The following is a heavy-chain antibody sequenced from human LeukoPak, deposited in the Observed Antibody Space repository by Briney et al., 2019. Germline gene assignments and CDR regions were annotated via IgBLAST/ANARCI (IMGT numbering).Heavy chain of an antibody. CDR2: IFYSGYT. CDR1: GGSISRGGYY. J-gene: IGHJ4*02. CDR3: ASGYDSSAPFRL. Sequence: PSETLSLTCIVSGGSISRGGYYWTWIRQHPGKGLEWIGLIFYSGYTDYNPALTSRLTISLDTSKNQFSLRLTSVTAADTAVYFCASGYDSSAPFRLWGQGTLVTVSS. V-gene: IGHV4-31*02. D-gene: IGHD3-22*01.